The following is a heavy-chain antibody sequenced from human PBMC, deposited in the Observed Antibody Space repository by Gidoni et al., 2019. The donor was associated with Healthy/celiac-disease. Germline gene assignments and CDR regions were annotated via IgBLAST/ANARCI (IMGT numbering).Heavy chain of an antibody. V-gene: IGHV4-30-4*01. CDR2: IYYSGST. J-gene: IGHJ4*02. CDR3: AREASITGTTGSFDY. D-gene: IGHD1-7*01. Sequence: QVQLQESGPGLVKPSQTLSLTCTVSGGSIRSGDYYWSWIRQPPGKGLEWIGYIYYSGSTYYNPSLKSRVTISVDTSKNQFSLKLSSVTAADTAVYYCAREASITGTTGSFDYWGQGTLVTVSS. CDR1: GGSIRSGDYY.